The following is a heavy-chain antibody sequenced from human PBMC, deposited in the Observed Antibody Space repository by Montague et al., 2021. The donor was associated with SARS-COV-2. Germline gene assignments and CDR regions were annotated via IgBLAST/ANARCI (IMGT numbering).Heavy chain of an antibody. D-gene: IGHD3-3*01. Sequence: TLSLTCTVSGGSISSGSYYWSWIRQPAGKGLEWIGRIYTSGSTNYNPSLKSRVTISVDTSKNQFSLKLSSVTAADTAVYYCARADFWSGHLYFDYWGQGTLVTVSS. CDR2: IYTSGST. CDR3: ARADFWSGHLYFDY. V-gene: IGHV4-61*02. CDR1: GGSISSGSYY. J-gene: IGHJ4*02.